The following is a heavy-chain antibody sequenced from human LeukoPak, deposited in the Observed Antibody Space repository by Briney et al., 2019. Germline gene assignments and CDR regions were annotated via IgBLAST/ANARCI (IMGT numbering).Heavy chain of an antibody. CDR3: VKIDGDRSNFGS. CDR2: ITYDGGNK. Sequence: GGSLRLSCAASGFTFSRHGMHWVRQAPGKGLDWVAFITYDGGNKYYADSMKGRLTISRDNSKNTLYLQMNSLTAEDTAVYYCVKIDGDRSNFGSWGQGTLLTVSS. D-gene: IGHD5-24*01. V-gene: IGHV3-30*02. CDR1: GFTFSRHG. J-gene: IGHJ4*02.